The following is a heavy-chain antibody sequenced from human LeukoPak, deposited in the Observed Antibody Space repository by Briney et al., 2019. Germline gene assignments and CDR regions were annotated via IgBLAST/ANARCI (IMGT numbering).Heavy chain of an antibody. CDR1: GYTFTGYY. D-gene: IGHD4-17*01. CDR2: INPSGGST. CDR3: ARDLGYGDYERLYNWFDP. Sequence: ASVKVSCKASGYTFTGYYMHWVRQAPGQGLEWMGIINPSGGSTSYAQKFQGRVTMTRDMSTSTVYMELSSLRSEDTAVYYCARDLGYGDYERLYNWFDPWGQGTLVTVSS. J-gene: IGHJ5*02. V-gene: IGHV1-46*01.